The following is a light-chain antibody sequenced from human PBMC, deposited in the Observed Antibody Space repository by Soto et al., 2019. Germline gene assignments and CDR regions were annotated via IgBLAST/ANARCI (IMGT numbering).Light chain of an antibody. CDR1: SSNIGSNI. V-gene: IGLV1-44*01. CDR2: RSY. CDR3: AAWDDSLNGVV. J-gene: IGLJ2*01. Sequence: QSVLTQPPSASGTPGQRVTISCSGSSSNIGSNIVNWYQQLPGTAPKLLIYRSYQRPSGVPDRFSGSKSGTSASLAISGLQSEDEADYYCAAWDDSLNGVVFGGGTKLTVL.